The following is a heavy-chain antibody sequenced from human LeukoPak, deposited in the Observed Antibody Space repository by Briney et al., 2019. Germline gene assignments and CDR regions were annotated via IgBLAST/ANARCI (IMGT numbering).Heavy chain of an antibody. V-gene: IGHV4-59*01. CDR3: ARARYGDPLFDY. D-gene: IGHD4-17*01. Sequence: SETLSLTCTVSGGSISSYYWSWIRQPPGKGLEWIGYIYYSGSTNYNPSLKSRVTISVDTSKNQFSLKLSSVTAADTAVYYCARARYGDPLFDYWGQGTLVTVSS. CDR2: IYYSGST. J-gene: IGHJ4*02. CDR1: GGSISSYY.